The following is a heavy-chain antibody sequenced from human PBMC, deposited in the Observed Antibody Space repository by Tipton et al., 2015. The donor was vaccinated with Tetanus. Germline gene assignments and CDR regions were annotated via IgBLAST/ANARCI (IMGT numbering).Heavy chain of an antibody. J-gene: IGHJ4*02. Sequence: TLSLTCTASGGSISRSDYHWGWIRQSPGKGPQWIGSINYIGHTLYSPSLKSRITMSRDTSKNQFSLKLASVTAADTAVYFCARANFDFSKKGPFDSWGQGILVIVSA. CDR1: GGSISRSDYH. CDR2: INYIGHT. CDR3: ARANFDFSKKGPFDS. V-gene: IGHV4-39*07. D-gene: IGHD3-3*01.